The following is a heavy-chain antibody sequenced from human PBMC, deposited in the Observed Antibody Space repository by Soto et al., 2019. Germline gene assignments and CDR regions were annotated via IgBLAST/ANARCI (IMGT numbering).Heavy chain of an antibody. Sequence: SETLSLTCTVSGGSISSSSYYWGWIRQPPGKGLEWIGSIYYSGSTYYNPSLKSRVTISVDTSKNQFSLKLSSVTAADTAVYYCARHASSSGYNYFDYWGQGILVTVSS. CDR3: ARHASSSGYNYFDY. J-gene: IGHJ4*02. CDR1: GGSISSSSYY. CDR2: IYYSGST. D-gene: IGHD3-22*01. V-gene: IGHV4-39*01.